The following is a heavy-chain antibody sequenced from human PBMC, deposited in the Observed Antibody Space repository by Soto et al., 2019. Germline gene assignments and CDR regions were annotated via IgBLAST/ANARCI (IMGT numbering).Heavy chain of an antibody. CDR2: IIPLFGST. V-gene: IGHV1-69*12. CDR3: ARALGTGYDSGDY. Sequence: QVQLVQSGAEVKKPGSSVKVSCTASGDIFSGYSISWVRQAPGQGLEWMGGIIPLFGSTNYAPKFQGRVTITADQPTTTGYMELSSLKSEDTAVYYCARALGTGYDSGDYWGQGTLVTVSS. CDR1: GDIFSGYS. J-gene: IGHJ4*02. D-gene: IGHD5-12*01.